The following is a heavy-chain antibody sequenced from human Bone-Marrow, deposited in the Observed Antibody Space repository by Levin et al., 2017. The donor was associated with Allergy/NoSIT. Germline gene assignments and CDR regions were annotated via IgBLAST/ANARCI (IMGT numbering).Heavy chain of an antibody. D-gene: IGHD6-6*01. Sequence: PGGSLRLSCAASGFTFSSYTMTWVRQAPGQGLEWVSVIGSSGGSTYYGESVKGRFTISRDNSKNILYLQMNSLRGDDTAVYFCAKDKYRSSSNYYYGMDVWGQGTTVTVSS. CDR2: IGSSGGST. CDR1: GFTFSSYT. J-gene: IGHJ6*02. V-gene: IGHV3-23*01. CDR3: AKDKYRSSSNYYYGMDV.